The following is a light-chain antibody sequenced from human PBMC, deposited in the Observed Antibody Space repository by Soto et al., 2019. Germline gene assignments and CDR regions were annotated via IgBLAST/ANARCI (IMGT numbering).Light chain of an antibody. J-gene: IGLJ1*01. CDR2: EVS. Sequence: QSVLTQPASVSGSPGQSITISCTGSTSDIGAYNYVSWFQQYPGKAPKLIISEVSNRPSGVSNRFSGSKSGTAASLPISGLQIDDAAHYFSFSFTSDWTHVFGTGTKGTVL. CDR1: TSDIGAYNY. V-gene: IGLV2-14*01. CDR3: FSFTSDWTHV.